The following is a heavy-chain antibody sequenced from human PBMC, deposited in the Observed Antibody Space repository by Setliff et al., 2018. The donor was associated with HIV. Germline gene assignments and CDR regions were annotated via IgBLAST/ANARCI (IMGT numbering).Heavy chain of an antibody. CDR3: ARDWPGYGFDI. J-gene: IGHJ3*02. D-gene: IGHD7-27*01. Sequence: GGSLRLSCKASGFTFTNAWMSWVRQAPGKGLEWVSTISDTADKTYYADSVRGRFTMSRDNAKNSLYLQMNSLRAEDTAVYYCARDWPGYGFDIWGQGTMVTVSS. CDR1: GFTFTNAW. V-gene: IGHV3-21*01. CDR2: ISDTADKT.